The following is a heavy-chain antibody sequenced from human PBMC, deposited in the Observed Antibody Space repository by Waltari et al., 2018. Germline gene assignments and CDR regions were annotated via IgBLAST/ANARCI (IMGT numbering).Heavy chain of an antibody. V-gene: IGHV3-74*03. CDR3: ARAGLLGAFDV. J-gene: IGHJ3*01. CDR2: INNDGSST. Sequence: EVQLVESGGGLVQPGGSLRISCAASGVTLRRSWIHWVRQSPGKGLMGVSRINNDGSSTVYADSVKGRFTISRDDAKNTVSLQMNNLSAEDTALYYCARAGLLGAFDVWGQGTMVTVSS. CDR1: GVTLRRSW. D-gene: IGHD2-15*01.